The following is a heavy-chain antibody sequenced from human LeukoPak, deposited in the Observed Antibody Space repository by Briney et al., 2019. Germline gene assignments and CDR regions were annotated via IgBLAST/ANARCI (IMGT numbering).Heavy chain of an antibody. D-gene: IGHD3-10*01. CDR1: GFTVRDGY. CDR2: IYVSGTT. CDR3: GRHAYGGSPPLS. Sequence: PGGSLRLSCAASGFTVRDGYMSWVRQAPGKRLEWLAFIYVSGTTFYAASVKGRLTISRDNAKSTVYLQMNNLRAEDTALYYCGRHAYGGSPPLSWGQGALVTVSS. J-gene: IGHJ4*02. V-gene: IGHV3-53*01.